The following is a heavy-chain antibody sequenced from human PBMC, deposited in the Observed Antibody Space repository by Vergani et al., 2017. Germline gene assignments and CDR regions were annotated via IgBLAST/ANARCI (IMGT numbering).Heavy chain of an antibody. V-gene: IGHV4-4*07. D-gene: IGHD3-10*01. Sequence: QVQLQESGPGLVKPSETLSLTCTVSGGSISSYYWNWIRQPAGKGLEWIGRIYTTGSTNYNPSLKSRVSILVDTSKSQFSLKLSSVTAADTAMYYCARQRITLVRGIDSWGQGTLVTVSS. CDR3: ARQRITLVRGIDS. CDR2: IYTTGST. J-gene: IGHJ4*02. CDR1: GGSISSYY.